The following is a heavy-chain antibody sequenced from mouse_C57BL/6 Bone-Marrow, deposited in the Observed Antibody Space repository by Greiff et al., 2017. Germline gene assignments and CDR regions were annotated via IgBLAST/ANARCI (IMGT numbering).Heavy chain of an antibody. Sequence: VQLQQPGAELVKPGASVKLSCKASGYTFTSYWMNWVKPRPGQGLEWIGMIHPNSGSTNYNEKFKSKATLTVDKSSSTAYMQLSSLTSEDSAVYYCARRGYGSSWFAYWGQGTLVTVSA. CDR1: GYTFTSYW. CDR3: ARRGYGSSWFAY. CDR2: IHPNSGST. J-gene: IGHJ3*01. V-gene: IGHV1-64*01. D-gene: IGHD2-10*02.